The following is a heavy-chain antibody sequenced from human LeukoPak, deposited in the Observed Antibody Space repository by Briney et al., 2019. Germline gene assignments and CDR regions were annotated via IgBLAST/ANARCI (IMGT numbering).Heavy chain of an antibody. J-gene: IGHJ5*02. V-gene: IGHV1-46*01. CDR3: ARDDPLDKISSGWGP. CDR2: INPSDGST. D-gene: IGHD6-19*01. CDR1: GYIFTNYY. Sequence: ASVKVSCKASGYIFTNYYMHWVRQAPRQGLEWMGIINPSDGSTSYAQKFQGRVTMTRDTSTSTVYMELSSLRSEDTAVYYCARDDPLDKISSGWGPWGQGTLVTVSS.